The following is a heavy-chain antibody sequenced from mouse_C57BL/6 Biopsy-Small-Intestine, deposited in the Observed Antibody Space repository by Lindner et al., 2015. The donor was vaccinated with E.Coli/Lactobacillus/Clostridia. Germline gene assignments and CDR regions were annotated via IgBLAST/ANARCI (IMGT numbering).Heavy chain of an antibody. CDR1: GYSFTGYF. J-gene: IGHJ3*01. V-gene: IGHV1-20*01. D-gene: IGHD1-1*01. CDR2: INPYNGDT. CDR3: ARSGDFSYVWFAY. Sequence: VQLQESGPELVKPGDSVKISCKASGYSFTGYFMNWVMQSHGKSLEWIGRINPYNGDTFYNQKFKGKATLTVDKSSSTAHMELRSLTSEDSAAYYCARSGDFSYVWFAYWGQGALLTVST.